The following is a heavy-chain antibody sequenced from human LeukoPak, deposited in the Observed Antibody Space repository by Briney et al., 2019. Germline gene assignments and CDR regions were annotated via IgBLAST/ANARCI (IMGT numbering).Heavy chain of an antibody. V-gene: IGHV3-23*01. J-gene: IGHJ4*02. D-gene: IGHD3-10*01. CDR2: ISGSGGST. Sequence: GGSLRLSCAASGFTFSSYGMSWVRQAPGKGLEWVSAISGSGGSTYYADSVKGRFTISRDNSKNTLYLQMNSLRAEDTAVYYCAKDVKWFGELLEYFDYWGQGTLVTVSS. CDR3: AKDVKWFGELLEYFDY. CDR1: GFTFSSYG.